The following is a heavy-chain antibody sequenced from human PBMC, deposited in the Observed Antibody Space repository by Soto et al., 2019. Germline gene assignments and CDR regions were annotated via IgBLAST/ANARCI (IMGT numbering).Heavy chain of an antibody. CDR3: AQGGGTGYDGLDV. D-gene: IGHD3-16*01. CDR2: ISYSGTT. V-gene: IGHV4-59*01. CDR1: GGSISSDY. J-gene: IGHJ6*02. Sequence: PSETLSLTCTVSGGSISSDYWSWIRQAPGKGLEWIGYISYSGTTNYNSSLKRRVTISIDTSKNQFSMKLSSVTAADTAVYYCAQGGGTGYDGLDVWGQGTTVTVYS.